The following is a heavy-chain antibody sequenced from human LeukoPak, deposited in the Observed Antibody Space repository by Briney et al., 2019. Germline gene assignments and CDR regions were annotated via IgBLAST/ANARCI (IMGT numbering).Heavy chain of an antibody. J-gene: IGHJ4*02. CDR1: RFTFSSYG. D-gene: IGHD1-26*01. CDR2: IRYDGTNK. Sequence: RGSLRLSCAASRFTFSSYGMHWVRQAPGKGLEWVAFIRYDGTNKYYADSVKGRFTISRDNSKNTLYLQMNSLRAEDTAVYYCAKDSWEVGATSEIDYWGQGTLVTVSS. V-gene: IGHV3-30*02. CDR3: AKDSWEVGATSEIDY.